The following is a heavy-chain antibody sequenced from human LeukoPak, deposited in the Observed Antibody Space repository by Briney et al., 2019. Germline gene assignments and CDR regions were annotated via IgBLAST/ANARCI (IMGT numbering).Heavy chain of an antibody. J-gene: IGHJ4*02. CDR1: GFTFSNHD. V-gene: IGHV3-13*01. CDR3: ARAPAAGTIELDY. D-gene: IGHD6-13*01. CDR2: IGVPGDT. Sequence: PGGSLRLSCAASGFTFSNHDMHWVRHATGKGLEWVSGIGVPGDTFYPDSVKGRFTISRENAKNSLYLQMHSLRAGDTPVYYCARAPAAGTIELDYWGQGTLVTVSS.